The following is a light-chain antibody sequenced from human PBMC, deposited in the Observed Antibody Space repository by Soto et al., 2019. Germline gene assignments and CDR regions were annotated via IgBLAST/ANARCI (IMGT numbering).Light chain of an antibody. J-gene: IGKJ1*01. CDR1: QSVSSN. V-gene: IGKV3-15*01. CDR3: QQYNNWPRT. CDR2: GAS. Sequence: IVITQSPATLSVSPGERATSSCTASQSVSSNLAWYQQKPGQAPRLLIYGASTRATGIPARFSGSGSGTGFTLTISSMQSEDFAVYYCQQYNNWPRTCGQGTKGDIK.